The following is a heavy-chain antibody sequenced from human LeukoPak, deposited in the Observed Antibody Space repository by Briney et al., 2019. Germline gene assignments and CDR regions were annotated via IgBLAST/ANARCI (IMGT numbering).Heavy chain of an antibody. V-gene: IGHV4-39*07. Sequence: PSETLSLTCTVSGGSISSSSYYWGWIRQPPGKGLEWIGSIYYSGSTYYNRSLKSRVTISVDTSKNQFSLKLSSVTAADTAVYYCARFYYYDSSGYYSAWDYWGQGTLVTVSS. CDR3: ARFYYYDSSGYYSAWDY. CDR2: IYYSGST. J-gene: IGHJ4*02. CDR1: GGSISSSSYY. D-gene: IGHD3-22*01.